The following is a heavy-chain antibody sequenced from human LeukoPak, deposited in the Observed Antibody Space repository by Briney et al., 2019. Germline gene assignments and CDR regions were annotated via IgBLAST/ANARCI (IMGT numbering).Heavy chain of an antibody. CDR1: GFTFSSFA. V-gene: IGHV3-30*02. CDR2: IRYDGSNK. J-gene: IGHJ5*02. D-gene: IGHD2-21*02. Sequence: GGSLRLSCAASGFTFSSFAMHWVRQAPGKGLEWVAFIRYDGSNKYYADSVQGRFTISRDNSKNTLYLQMNSLRAEDTAVYYCARDLGIVVVTAPLNWFDPWGQGTLVTVSS. CDR3: ARDLGIVVVTAPLNWFDP.